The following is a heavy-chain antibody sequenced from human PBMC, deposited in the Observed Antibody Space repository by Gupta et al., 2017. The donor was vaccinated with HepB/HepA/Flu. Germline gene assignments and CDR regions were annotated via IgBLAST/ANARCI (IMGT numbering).Heavy chain of an antibody. Sequence: EVQLVESGGGLVPPGRSLRLSVAASGFSINDYALPWVRQAPGQGPEWVSGIDWNSENVGYVDSVRGRFTISRDNTKNSLYLQMSSLTLEDTAFYYCTKGFRPRMKMWAETIFHRWGQGTLVTVSS. V-gene: IGHV3-9*01. CDR1: GFSINDYA. CDR2: IDWNSENV. J-gene: IGHJ5*02. CDR3: TKGFRPRMKMWAETIFHR. D-gene: IGHD4/OR15-4a*01.